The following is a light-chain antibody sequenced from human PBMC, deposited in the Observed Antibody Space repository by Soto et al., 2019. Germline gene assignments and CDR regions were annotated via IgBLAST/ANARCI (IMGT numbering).Light chain of an antibody. V-gene: IGKV3-11*01. CDR1: QSVSSY. J-gene: IGKJ4*01. CDR3: QQRSNWPPT. Sequence: DIVLTQSPVTLSFSPGDRATLSGRASQSVSSYLAWYQQKPGQAPRLLIYDASNRATGIPARFSGSGSGTDFTLTISSLEPEDFAVYYCQQRSNWPPTFGGGTKVDI. CDR2: DAS.